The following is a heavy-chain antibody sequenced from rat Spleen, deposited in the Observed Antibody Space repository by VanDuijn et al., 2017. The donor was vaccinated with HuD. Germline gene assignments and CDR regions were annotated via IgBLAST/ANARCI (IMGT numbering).Heavy chain of an antibody. J-gene: IGHJ4*01. D-gene: IGHD1-11*01. CDR3: ARLFPGYYYVMDA. Sequence: EVQLVETGGGLVQPGRPLKLSCAASGFTFSNYYMAWVRQAPTKGLEWVAYISPGGGSTYYRDSVKGRFTISRDNAKSTLYLQMDSLRSEDTATYYCARLFPGYYYVMDAWGQGASVTVSS. CDR1: GFTFSNYY. CDR2: ISPGGGST. V-gene: IGHV5-25*01.